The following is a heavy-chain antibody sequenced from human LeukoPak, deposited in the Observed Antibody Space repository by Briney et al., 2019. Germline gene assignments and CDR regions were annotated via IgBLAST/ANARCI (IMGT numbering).Heavy chain of an antibody. Sequence: GGSLRLSCAASGFTFSDYDMHWGRQATGKGLEWVSAIGTAGDTYYTGSVNGRFTISRENAKNSLYLQMNSLRAGDTAVYYSARVAKERVGGVYYFDYWGQGTLVTVSS. D-gene: IGHD1-1*01. CDR1: GFTFSDYD. J-gene: IGHJ4*02. CDR3: ARVAKERVGGVYYFDY. V-gene: IGHV3-13*01. CDR2: IGTAGDT.